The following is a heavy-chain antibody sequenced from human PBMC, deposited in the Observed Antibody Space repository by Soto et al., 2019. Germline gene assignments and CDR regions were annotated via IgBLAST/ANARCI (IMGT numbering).Heavy chain of an antibody. J-gene: IGHJ6*02. CDR1: GGSISSSSHY. CDR2: IYYSGST. V-gene: IGHV4-39*07. CDR3: ARFQSSGYYHFNYYYYGMDV. D-gene: IGHD3-22*01. Sequence: SETLSLTCTVSGGSISSSSHYWGWIRQPPGKGLEWIGSIYYSGSTYYNPSLKSRVTISVDTSKNQFSLKLSSVTAADTAVYYCARFQSSGYYHFNYYYYGMDVWGQGTTVTVSS.